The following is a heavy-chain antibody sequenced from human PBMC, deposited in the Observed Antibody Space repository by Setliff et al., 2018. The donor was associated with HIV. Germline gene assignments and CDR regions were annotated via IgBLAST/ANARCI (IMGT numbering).Heavy chain of an antibody. Sequence: PGESLKTSCKGSGYSFTSYWIGWVRQMPGKGLEWMGIIYPGDSDTRYSPSFQGQVTISADKSISTAYLQWSSLKASDTAMYYCARRVYCGGGCYPLVSFNWFDPWGQGTLVTVSS. D-gene: IGHD2-21*02. CDR1: GYSFTSYW. J-gene: IGHJ5*02. CDR2: IYPGDSDT. CDR3: ARRVYCGGGCYPLVSFNWFDP. V-gene: IGHV5-51*01.